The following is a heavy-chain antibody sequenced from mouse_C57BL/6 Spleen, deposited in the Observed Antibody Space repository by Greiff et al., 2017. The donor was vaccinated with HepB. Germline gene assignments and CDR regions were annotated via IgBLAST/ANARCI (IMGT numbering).Heavy chain of an antibody. CDR2: INPNNGGT. Sequence: EVQLQQSGPELVKPGASVKISCKASGYTFTDYYMNWVKQSHGKSLEWIGDINPNNGGTSYNQKFKGKATLTVDKSSSTAYMELRSLTSEDSAVYYCARRGIYYDSPFAYWGQGTLVTVSA. V-gene: IGHV1-26*01. D-gene: IGHD2-4*01. CDR3: ARRGIYYDSPFAY. J-gene: IGHJ3*01. CDR1: GYTFTDYY.